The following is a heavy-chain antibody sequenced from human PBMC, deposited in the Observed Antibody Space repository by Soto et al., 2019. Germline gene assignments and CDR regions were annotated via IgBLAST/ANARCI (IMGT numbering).Heavy chain of an antibody. Sequence: PSETLSLTCAVYGGSFSGYYWSWIRQPPGKGLEWIGEINHSGSTNYNPSLKSRVTISVDTSKNQFSLKLSSVTAADTAVYYCARGYPRIQLWFRGKFDYWGQGTLVTVSS. D-gene: IGHD5-18*01. CDR3: ARGYPRIQLWFRGKFDY. V-gene: IGHV4-34*01. CDR2: INHSGST. CDR1: GGSFSGYY. J-gene: IGHJ4*02.